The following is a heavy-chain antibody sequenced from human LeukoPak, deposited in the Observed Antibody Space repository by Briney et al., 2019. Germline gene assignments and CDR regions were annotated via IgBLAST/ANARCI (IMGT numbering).Heavy chain of an antibody. D-gene: IGHD2-8*01. CDR2: ISGDGNI. CDR1: GFTFSSNA. V-gene: IGHV3-23*01. J-gene: IGHJ6*03. Sequence: GGSLRLSCAASGFTFSSNAMSWVRQAPGKGLEWVSAISGDGNIYYADSVKGRFTISRDNSKNTLYLQMNSLRAEDTAVYYCAKGREERDIVLMVYAPHHPGYMDVWGKGTTVTVSS. CDR3: AKGREERDIVLMVYAPHHPGYMDV.